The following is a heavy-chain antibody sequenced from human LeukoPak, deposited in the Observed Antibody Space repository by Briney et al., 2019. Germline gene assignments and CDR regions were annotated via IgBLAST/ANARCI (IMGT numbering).Heavy chain of an antibody. Sequence: GGSLRLSCAASGFTFSDYYMSWIRQAPGKGLEWISHISSTSSTIYYADSVKGRFTISRDNAKNTLYLQMNSLKTEDTAVYYCTTLGDCSSTSCYTGDYWGQGTLVTVSS. V-gene: IGHV3-11*01. D-gene: IGHD2-2*02. J-gene: IGHJ4*02. CDR3: TTLGDCSSTSCYTGDY. CDR2: ISSTSSTI. CDR1: GFTFSDYY.